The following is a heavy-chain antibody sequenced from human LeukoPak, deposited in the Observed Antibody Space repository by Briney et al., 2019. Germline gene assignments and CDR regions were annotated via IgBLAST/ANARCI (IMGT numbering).Heavy chain of an antibody. V-gene: IGHV3-30*03. CDR2: ISNDGSNK. J-gene: IGHJ5*02. CDR3: ARDLMIASNWSDP. Sequence: GGSLRLSCAASGFTFSSYSMNWVRQAPGKGLEWVAFISNDGSNKYYADSVKGRFSISRDNSKNTLYLQMNSLRAEDTAVYYCARDLMIASNWSDPWGQGTLVTVSS. CDR1: GFTFSSYS. D-gene: IGHD3-22*01.